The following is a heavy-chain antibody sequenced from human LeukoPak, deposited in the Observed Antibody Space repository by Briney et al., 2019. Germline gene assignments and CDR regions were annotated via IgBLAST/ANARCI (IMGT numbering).Heavy chain of an antibody. Sequence: PGGSLRLSCAASGFSFSNYSMNWVRQAPGKGLEWVLSISSSSTYIYYADSVKGRFTISRDNAKNSLYLQVNSLRAEDTAVYYCARVWGIVGATDWFDPWGQGTLVTVSS. D-gene: IGHD1-26*01. CDR1: GFSFSNYS. V-gene: IGHV3-21*01. CDR2: ISSSSTYI. J-gene: IGHJ5*02. CDR3: ARVWGIVGATDWFDP.